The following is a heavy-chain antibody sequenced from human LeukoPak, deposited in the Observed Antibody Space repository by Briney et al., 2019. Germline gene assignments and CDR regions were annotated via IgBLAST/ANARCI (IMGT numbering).Heavy chain of an antibody. CDR3: ARDIDY. J-gene: IGHJ4*02. CDR1: GFTFGTYS. Sequence: GGSLRLSCAASGFTFGTYSMNWVRQAPGKGLEWVSYISVGSKTIYYADSVKGRFTISRDDAKNSLYLQMNSLRDEDTAMYYCARDIDYWGQGTLVTVSS. CDR2: ISVGSKTI. V-gene: IGHV3-48*02.